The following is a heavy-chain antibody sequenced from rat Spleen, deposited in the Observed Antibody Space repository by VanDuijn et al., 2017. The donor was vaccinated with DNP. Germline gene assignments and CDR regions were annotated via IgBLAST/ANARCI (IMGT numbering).Heavy chain of an antibody. J-gene: IGHJ3*01. CDR1: GFSLTSYH. CDR3: ARDHHSSYPHWFAY. Sequence: QVQLKESGPGLVQPSQTLSLTCTVSGFSLTSYHVHWVRQPPGKGLEWMGVVWSDGDTSYNSALRSRLSISRDTSKSQVFLKMNGLQTEDTATYYCARDHHSSYPHWFAYWGQGTLVSVSS. D-gene: IGHD1-2*01. CDR2: VWSDGDT. V-gene: IGHV2-32*01.